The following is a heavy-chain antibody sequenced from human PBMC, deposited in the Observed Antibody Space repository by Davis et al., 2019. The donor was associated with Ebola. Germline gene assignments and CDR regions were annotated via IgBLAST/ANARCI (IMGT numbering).Heavy chain of an antibody. D-gene: IGHD1-26*01. Sequence: GESLKISCAASGFTFSTYSMSWVRQAPGKGLEWVSSISSDSDYIYYADSVKGRFTISRDNAKNSLYLQMNSLRAEDTAVYYCASSEFPWEPPQYYYYGMDVWGKGTTVTVSS. J-gene: IGHJ6*04. CDR2: ISSDSDYI. V-gene: IGHV3-21*04. CDR3: ASSEFPWEPPQYYYYGMDV. CDR1: GFTFSTYS.